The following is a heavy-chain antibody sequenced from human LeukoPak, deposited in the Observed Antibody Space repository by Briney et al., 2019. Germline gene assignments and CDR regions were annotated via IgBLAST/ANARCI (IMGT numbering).Heavy chain of an antibody. V-gene: IGHV3-23*01. CDR2: ISGSAVDT. CDR3: VKVQDYVWGSYRSSQEYFQH. D-gene: IGHD3-16*02. J-gene: IGHJ1*01. CDR1: GFTFDDYA. Sequence: GGSLRLSCAASGFTFDDYAMHWVRQAPGKGLEWVSAISGSAVDTYYADSVKGRFTISRDNSKNTLYLQMNNLRPEDTAVYYCVKVQDYVWGSYRSSQEYFQHWGQGTLVTVSS.